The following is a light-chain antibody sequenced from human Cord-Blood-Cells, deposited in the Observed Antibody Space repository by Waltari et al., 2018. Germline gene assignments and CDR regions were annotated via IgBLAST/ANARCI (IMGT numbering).Light chain of an antibody. CDR1: QRVSSN. Sequence: EIVMTQSPATLSVSPGERATPSCRASQRVSSNLAWYQQKPGQAPRLLIYGASTRATGIPARCSGSGSGTEFTLTISSLQSEDLAVYYCQQYNNWPRTFGQGTKVEIK. CDR3: QQYNNWPRT. CDR2: GAS. J-gene: IGKJ1*01. V-gene: IGKV3-15*01.